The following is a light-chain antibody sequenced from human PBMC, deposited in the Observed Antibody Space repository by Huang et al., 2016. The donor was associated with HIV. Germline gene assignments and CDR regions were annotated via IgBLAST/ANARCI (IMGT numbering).Light chain of an antibody. CDR3: QQRSAWPLT. Sequence: EIVLTQSPATLSLSPGERATLSCRASQRVRSYLAWYQQKPGQAPRLRIYDASNRATGIPARFSGSGSGTDFTLTISNLQSEDFAVYYCQQRSAWPLTFGGGTKVEI. V-gene: IGKV3-11*01. CDR1: QRVRSY. CDR2: DAS. J-gene: IGKJ4*01.